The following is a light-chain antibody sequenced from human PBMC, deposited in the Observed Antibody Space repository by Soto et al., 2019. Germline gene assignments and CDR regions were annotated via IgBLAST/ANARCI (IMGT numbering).Light chain of an antibody. V-gene: IGKV1-5*03. CDR1: QTISSW. Sequence: DIQMTQSPSTLSGSVGDRVTITCRASQTISSWLAWYQQKPGKAPKLLIYKASTLKSGVPSRFSGSGSGTELTLTISSLQPDDFATYYCQQYKSYSRTFGQGTKVDIK. J-gene: IGKJ1*01. CDR2: KAS. CDR3: QQYKSYSRT.